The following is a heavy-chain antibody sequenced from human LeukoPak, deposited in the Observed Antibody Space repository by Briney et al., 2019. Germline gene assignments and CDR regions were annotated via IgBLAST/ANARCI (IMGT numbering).Heavy chain of an antibody. CDR3: AKGHYYGSGSLDY. Sequence: TGGSLRLSCAASGFTFSSYWMSWARQAPGKGLEWVSAIGGRDGSTYYADSVKGRFTISRDNSKNTLYVQMNSLRAEDTAVYYCAKGHYYGSGSLDYWGQGTLVTVSS. CDR1: GFTFSSYW. D-gene: IGHD3-10*01. CDR2: IGGRDGST. J-gene: IGHJ4*02. V-gene: IGHV3-23*01.